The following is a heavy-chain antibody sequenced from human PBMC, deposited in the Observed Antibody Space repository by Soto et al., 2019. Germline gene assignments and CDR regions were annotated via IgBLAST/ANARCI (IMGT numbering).Heavy chain of an antibody. J-gene: IGHJ4*02. CDR2: TSSTGGTS. V-gene: IGHV3-23*01. Sequence: HPGGSLGLSCAASGFTFSSFTMSWVRQAPGEGLEWVSGTSSTGGTSSYADSVKGRFTISRDNTKNTLYLQMSSLRAEDTAVYYCAKDRVGGTYPYYFDYWGQGSVVTVSS. D-gene: IGHD1-26*01. CDR3: AKDRVGGTYPYYFDY. CDR1: GFTFSSFT.